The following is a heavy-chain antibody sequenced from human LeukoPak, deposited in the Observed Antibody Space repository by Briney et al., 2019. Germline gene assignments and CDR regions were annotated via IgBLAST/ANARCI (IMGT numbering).Heavy chain of an antibody. CDR1: GGSLSSSRYF. CDR3: ARGYGYYLGQFDP. J-gene: IGHJ5*02. Sequence: SETLSLTCSVSGGSLSSSRYFWAWIRKPPGKDLDWIGSIYNSGTTHYTASLKSRVSMSLDRSRNQFSLRLNSVTAADTAVYYCARGYGYYLGQFDPWGQGTLVTVSS. CDR2: IYNSGTT. V-gene: IGHV4-39*07. D-gene: IGHD3-22*01.